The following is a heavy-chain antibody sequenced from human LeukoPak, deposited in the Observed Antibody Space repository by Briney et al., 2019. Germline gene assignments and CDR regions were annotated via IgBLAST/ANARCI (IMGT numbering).Heavy chain of an antibody. CDR3: ASPRIAAAGPYFDY. CDR1: GFTFSSFA. D-gene: IGHD6-13*01. CDR2: ISYDGSNK. J-gene: IGHJ4*02. Sequence: GGSLRLSCAASGFTFSSFAMHWVRQAPGKGLEWVAVISYDGSNKYYADSVKGRFTISRDNSKNTLYLQMNSLRAEDTAVYYCASPRIAAAGPYFDYWGQGTLVTVSS. V-gene: IGHV3-30-3*01.